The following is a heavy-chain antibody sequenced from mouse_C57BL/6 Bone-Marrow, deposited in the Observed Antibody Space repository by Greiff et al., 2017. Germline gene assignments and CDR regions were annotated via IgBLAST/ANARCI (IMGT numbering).Heavy chain of an antibody. V-gene: IGHV5-12*01. CDR2: ISNGGGST. CDR3: ARHEGGMDY. CDR1: GFTFSDYY. Sequence: DVKLVESGGGLVQPGGSLKLSCAASGFTFSDYYMYWVRQTPEKRLEWVAYISNGGGSTYSPDTVKGRFTISRDNAKNTLYLQMSRLKSEDTAMYYCARHEGGMDYWGQGTSVTVSS. J-gene: IGHJ4*01.